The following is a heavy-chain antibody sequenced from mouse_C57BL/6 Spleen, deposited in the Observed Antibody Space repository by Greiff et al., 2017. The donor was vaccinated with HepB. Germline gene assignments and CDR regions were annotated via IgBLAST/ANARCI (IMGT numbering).Heavy chain of an antibody. D-gene: IGHD2-12*01. J-gene: IGHJ3*01. CDR2: ISYDGSN. V-gene: IGHV3-6*01. Sequence: EVQLVESGPGLVKPSQSLSLTCSVTGYSITSGYYWNWIRQFPGNKLEWMGYISYDGSNNYNPSLKNRISITRDTSKNQFFLKLNSVTTEDTATYYCARGNDVAWFAYWGQGTLVTVSA. CDR3: ARGNDVAWFAY. CDR1: GYSITSGYY.